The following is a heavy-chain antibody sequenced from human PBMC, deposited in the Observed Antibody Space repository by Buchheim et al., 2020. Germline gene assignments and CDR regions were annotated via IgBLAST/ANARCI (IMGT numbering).Heavy chain of an antibody. J-gene: IGHJ6*02. CDR3: AREGIVVVVAASPGGMDV. Sequence: EVQLVESGGGLVQPGGSLRLSCAASGFTFSSYEMNWVRQAPGKGLEWVSYISSSGSTIYYADSVKGRFTISRDNAKSSLYLQMNSLRAEDTAVYYCAREGIVVVVAASPGGMDVWGQGTT. V-gene: IGHV3-48*03. D-gene: IGHD2-15*01. CDR2: ISSSGSTI. CDR1: GFTFSSYE.